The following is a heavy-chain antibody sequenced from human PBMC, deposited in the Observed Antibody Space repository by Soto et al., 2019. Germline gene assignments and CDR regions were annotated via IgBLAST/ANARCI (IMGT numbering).Heavy chain of an antibody. CDR1: GGSINGYY. Sequence: QVQLQESGPGLVKPSETLSLTCTVSGGSINGYYWHWIRQPPGKGLEWIGYIYDSGSTNYNPSLLRRVSISVDTSKNQFSLRLRSVTAADTAVYFCARGMDTTMGYYYYYYMGVWGKGTTVTVSS. D-gene: IGHD5-18*01. V-gene: IGHV4-59*01. CDR3: ARGMDTTMGYYYYYYMGV. J-gene: IGHJ6*03. CDR2: IYDSGST.